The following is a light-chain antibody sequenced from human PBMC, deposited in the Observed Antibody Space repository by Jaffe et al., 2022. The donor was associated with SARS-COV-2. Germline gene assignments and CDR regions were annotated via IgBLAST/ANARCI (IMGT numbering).Light chain of an antibody. CDR1: KLGDKY. Sequence: SYELTQPPSVSVSPGQTATITCSGDKLGDKYASWYQQKPGQSPVLVIYQDSKRPSGIPERFSGSNSGNTATLTISGTQAMDEADYYCQAWDSNILFGGGTKLTVL. CDR2: QDS. J-gene: IGLJ2*01. CDR3: QAWDSNIL. V-gene: IGLV3-1*01.